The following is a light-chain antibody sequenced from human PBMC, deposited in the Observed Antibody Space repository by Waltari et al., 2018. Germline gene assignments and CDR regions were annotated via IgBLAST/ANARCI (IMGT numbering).Light chain of an antibody. CDR3: HSRDTSSTRV. CDR1: SLRRSY. CDR2: GQN. Sequence: SSELTQDPAVSVALVQTVRITCQGASLRRSYANWYQQRPGQAPILVLYGQNNRPSGIPDRFSGSISGNTASLTITGAQAEDEADYYCHSRDTSSTRVFGGGTRLTV. J-gene: IGLJ2*01. V-gene: IGLV3-19*01.